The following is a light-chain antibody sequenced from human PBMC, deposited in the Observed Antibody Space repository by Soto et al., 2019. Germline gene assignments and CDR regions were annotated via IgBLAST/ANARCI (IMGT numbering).Light chain of an antibody. V-gene: IGKV3-20*01. CDR2: GTS. J-gene: IGKJ1*01. CDR3: QQYGASPT. Sequence: EIVLTQSPGTLSLSPGERATLSCRASQSVSSSYLAWYQRRPGQPPRLLMYGTSSRATGTPDRFSGSGSGTDFTLTISRLEPEDFAVYYCQQYGASPTFGHGTKVDIK. CDR1: QSVSSSY.